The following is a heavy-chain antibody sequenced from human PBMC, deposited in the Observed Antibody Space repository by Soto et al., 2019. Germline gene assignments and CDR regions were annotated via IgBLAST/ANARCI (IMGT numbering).Heavy chain of an antibody. CDR1: GGTFSSYT. CDR2: IIPILGIA. J-gene: IGHJ4*02. Sequence: QVQLVQSGAEVKKPGSSVKVSCKASGGTFSSYTISWVRQAPGQGLEWMGRIIPILGIANYAQKFQGRVTINADKSTRTAYMELSSLRSEDTAVYYCAREGELVPQFDYWGQGTLVTVSS. V-gene: IGHV1-69*08. CDR3: AREGELVPQFDY. D-gene: IGHD6-6*01.